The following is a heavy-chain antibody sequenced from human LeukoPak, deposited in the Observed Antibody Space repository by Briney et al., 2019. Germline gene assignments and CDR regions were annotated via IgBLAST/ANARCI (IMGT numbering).Heavy chain of an antibody. D-gene: IGHD2-8*02. J-gene: IGHJ5*02. CDR1: GGSFSGYY. CDR2: INHSGST. Sequence: SETLSLTCAVYGGSFSGYYWSWIRQPPGKGLEWIGEINHSGSTNYNPSLKSRVTISVDTSKNQFSLKLSSVTAADTAVYYCARVGPPVLVVYAYWFDPWGQGTLATVSS. V-gene: IGHV4-34*01. CDR3: ARVGPPVLVVYAYWFDP.